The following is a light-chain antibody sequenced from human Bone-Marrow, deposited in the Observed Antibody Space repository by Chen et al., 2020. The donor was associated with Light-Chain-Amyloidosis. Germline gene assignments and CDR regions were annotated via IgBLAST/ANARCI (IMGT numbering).Light chain of an antibody. CDR3: CSSSDTDTLI. V-gene: IGLV2-23*01. CDR1: STDVGHYNL. Sequence: QAALTHPASGAGSVGQSPTLPCTGTSTDVGHYNLVSWYQQHPGEAPKLMIYEDSARPSGVSNRFSGSKSGNTASLTISGLQTEDQADYYCCSSSDTDTLIFGTGTRLTVL. J-gene: IGLJ2*01. CDR2: EDS.